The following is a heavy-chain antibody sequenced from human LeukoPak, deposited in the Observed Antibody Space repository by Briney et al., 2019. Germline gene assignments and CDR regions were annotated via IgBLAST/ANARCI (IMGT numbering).Heavy chain of an antibody. J-gene: IGHJ4*02. Sequence: GGSLRLSCGVSGFIFSDYWMHWVRPVPGKGLLWVARINTDGSSISYADSVKGRFTISRDNAKNTLYLQMNSLGAEDTAVYYCTRDLSMWYRGVMSYWGQGTLVTVSS. V-gene: IGHV3-74*01. CDR1: GFIFSDYW. CDR3: TRDLSMWYRGVMSY. D-gene: IGHD3-10*01. CDR2: INTDGSSI.